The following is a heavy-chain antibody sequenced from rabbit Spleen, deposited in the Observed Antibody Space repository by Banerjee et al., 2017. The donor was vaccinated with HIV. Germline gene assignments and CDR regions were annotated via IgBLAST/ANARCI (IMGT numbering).Heavy chain of an antibody. CDR1: GFSFGSSDY. CDR2: IAGSRDSA. J-gene: IGHJ4*01. Sequence: QSLEESGGDLVKPGASLTLTCTASGFSFGSSDYMCWVRQAPGKGLEWISCIAGSRDSAKYATWAKGRFSISKPSSTTVTLQMTSLTAADTATYFCARGDSGGWGDWNLWGPGTLVTVS. CDR3: ARGDSGGWGDWNL. D-gene: IGHD4-1*01. V-gene: IGHV1S40*01.